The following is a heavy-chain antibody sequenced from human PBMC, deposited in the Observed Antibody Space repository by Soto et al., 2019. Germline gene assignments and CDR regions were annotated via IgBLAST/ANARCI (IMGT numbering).Heavy chain of an antibody. V-gene: IGHV4-39*01. D-gene: IGHD2-15*01. CDR3: ARRWCSGGSCGPFDY. CDR2: IYYSGST. Sequence: QLQLQESGPGLVKPSETLSLTCTVSGGSISSSSYYWGWIRQPPGKGLEWIGSIYYSGSTYYNPSLKSRVTISVDTSKNQFSLKLSSVTAADTAVYYCARRWCSGGSCGPFDYWGQGTLVTVSS. CDR1: GGSISSSSYY. J-gene: IGHJ4*02.